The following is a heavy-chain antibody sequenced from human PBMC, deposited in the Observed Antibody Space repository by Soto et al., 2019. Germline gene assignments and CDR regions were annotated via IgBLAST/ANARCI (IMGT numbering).Heavy chain of an antibody. V-gene: IGHV1-69*04. D-gene: IGHD4-17*01. CDR2: IIPILGIA. Sequence: ASVKVSCKASGGTFSSYTISWVRQAPGQGLEWMGRIIPILGIANYAQKFQGRVTITADKSTSTAYMELSSLRSEDTAVYYCARDLGDYRPAKKGRANWFDPWGQGTLVNVSS. J-gene: IGHJ5*02. CDR3: ARDLGDYRPAKKGRANWFDP. CDR1: GGTFSSYT.